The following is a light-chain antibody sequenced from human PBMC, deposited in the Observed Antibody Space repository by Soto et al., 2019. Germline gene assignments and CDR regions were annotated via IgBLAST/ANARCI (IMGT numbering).Light chain of an antibody. CDR1: SSDIGAYDY. Sequence: QSALTQPPSASGAPGQSVTISCTGTSSDIGAYDYVSWYQQESGKAPKLLLYEVTKRPSGVPDRFSGSKSGTTASLTVSALQAEDEADYYCSSYAGINNAIFGAGTQLTVL. V-gene: IGLV2-8*01. CDR2: EVT. J-gene: IGLJ2*01. CDR3: SSYAGINNAI.